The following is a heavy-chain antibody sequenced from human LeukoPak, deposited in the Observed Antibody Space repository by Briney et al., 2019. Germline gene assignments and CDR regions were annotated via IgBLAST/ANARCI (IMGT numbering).Heavy chain of an antibody. CDR3: ATRGGDYYDSSGYYNRGYYFDY. D-gene: IGHD3-22*01. J-gene: IGHJ4*02. V-gene: IGHV1-8*01. CDR1: GYTFTTHD. Sequence: ASVKVSCKASGYTFTTHDINWVRQATGQGLEWLGWMSPNSGDTGYAQKFQGRVTITADESTSTAYIELSSLRSEDTAVYYCATRGGDYYDSSGYYNRGYYFDYWGQGTLVTVSS. CDR2: MSPNSGDT.